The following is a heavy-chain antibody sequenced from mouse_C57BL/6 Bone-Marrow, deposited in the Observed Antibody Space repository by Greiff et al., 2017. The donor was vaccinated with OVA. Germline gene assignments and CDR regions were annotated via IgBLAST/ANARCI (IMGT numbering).Heavy chain of an antibody. Sequence: EVQGVESGGDLVKPGGSLKLSCAASGFTFSSYGMSWVRQTPDKRLEWVATISSGGSYTYYPDSVKGRFTISRDNAKNTLYLQMSSLKSEDTAMYYCARQHYYGSSHWYFDVWGTGTTVTVSS. CDR1: GFTFSSYG. V-gene: IGHV5-6*01. J-gene: IGHJ1*03. CDR2: ISSGGSYT. D-gene: IGHD1-1*01. CDR3: ARQHYYGSSHWYFDV.